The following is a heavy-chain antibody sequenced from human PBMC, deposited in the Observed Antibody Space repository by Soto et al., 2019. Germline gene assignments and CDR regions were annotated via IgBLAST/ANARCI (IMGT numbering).Heavy chain of an antibody. CDR3: ARAPAPQDNDNLTGYFLFDY. Sequence: QVQLVESGGGVVQPGRSLRLSCAASGFSFSTYAMHWVRQAPGKGLEWVAVISYDGDHKYYTDSVKGRFTISRDNSKNTLYLQMNSLRGEDTAVYYCARAPAPQDNDNLTGYFLFDYWGQGTLVTVSS. D-gene: IGHD3-9*01. V-gene: IGHV3-30-3*01. CDR2: ISYDGDHK. CDR1: GFSFSTYA. J-gene: IGHJ4*02.